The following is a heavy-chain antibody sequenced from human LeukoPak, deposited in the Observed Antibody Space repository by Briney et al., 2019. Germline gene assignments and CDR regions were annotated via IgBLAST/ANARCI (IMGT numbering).Heavy chain of an antibody. CDR3: TTDSKRWGYFDW. CDR1: EFTFNNAW. J-gene: IGHJ4*02. D-gene: IGHD2-15*01. Sequence: PGGSLRLSCTASEFTFNNAWMSWVRQAPGKGLEWVGRVKSKPDGGKADYAAPVKDRFTISRDDSKNTLYLQMNSLKTEDTAVYYCTTDSKRWGYFDWWGQGTLVTVSS. CDR2: VKSKPDGGKA. V-gene: IGHV3-15*01.